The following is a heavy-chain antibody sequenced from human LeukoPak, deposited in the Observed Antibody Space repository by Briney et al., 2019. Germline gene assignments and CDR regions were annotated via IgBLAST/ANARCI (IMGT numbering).Heavy chain of an antibody. CDR1: GFTFSSYA. V-gene: IGHV3-23*01. D-gene: IGHD3-3*01. CDR3: ARAGKLRFLERRNNYFDY. Sequence: GGSLRLSCAASGFTFSSYAMSWVRQAPGKGLECISGFSGSGGSTYYADSVKGRFTISRDNAKNSLYLQMNSLRAEDTAVYYCARAGKLRFLERRNNYFDYWGQGTLVTVSS. J-gene: IGHJ4*02. CDR2: FSGSGGST.